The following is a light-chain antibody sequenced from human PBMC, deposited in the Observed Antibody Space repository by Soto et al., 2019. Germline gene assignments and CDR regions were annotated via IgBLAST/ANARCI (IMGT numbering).Light chain of an antibody. Sequence: DIQMTQSPSTLSASVGDRVTITCRASQSISSWLACDQQKPGKAPKLLIYKASSLESGVTSRFSGSGSGTEFTLTISSLQPDDFATYYCQQYNSYPYTFGQGTKMEIK. CDR3: QQYNSYPYT. J-gene: IGKJ2*01. CDR2: KAS. CDR1: QSISSW. V-gene: IGKV1-5*03.